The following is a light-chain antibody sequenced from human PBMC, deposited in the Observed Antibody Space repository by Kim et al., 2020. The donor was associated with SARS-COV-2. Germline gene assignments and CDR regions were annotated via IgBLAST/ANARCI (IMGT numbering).Light chain of an antibody. J-gene: IGKJ2*01. CDR3: QQRSNSYT. V-gene: IGKV3-11*01. CDR1: QSVSNY. CDR2: DAS. Sequence: EIVLTQSPATLSLSPGERATLSCRASQSVSNYLVWYQQKPGQAPRLLIYDASNRATGIPARFSGSGSGTDFTLTISSLEPEDFAVYYCQQRSNSYTFGQGTKLEI.